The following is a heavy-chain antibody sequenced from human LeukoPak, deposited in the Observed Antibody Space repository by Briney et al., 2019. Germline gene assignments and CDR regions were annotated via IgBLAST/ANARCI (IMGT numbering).Heavy chain of an antibody. V-gene: IGHV1-69*13. D-gene: IGHD3-22*01. CDR3: AREKLPPGDYYDSSGYYSPVYYFDY. CDR2: IIPIFGTA. CDR1: GCTFSSYA. Sequence: ASLKVSCTASGCTFSSYAINWVRQAPGQGLEWMGWIIPIFGTANYAKKFQGRVTITADESTSTAYMELSSLRSEDTAVYYCAREKLPPGDYYDSSGYYSPVYYFDYWGQGTLVTVS. J-gene: IGHJ4*02.